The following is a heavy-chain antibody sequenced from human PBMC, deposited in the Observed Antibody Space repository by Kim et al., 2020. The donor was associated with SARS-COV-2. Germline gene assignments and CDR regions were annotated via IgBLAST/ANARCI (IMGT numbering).Heavy chain of an antibody. D-gene: IGHD4-17*01. CDR3: ARHPHYGDGYYYYYYYMDV. V-gene: IGHV4-39*01. Sequence: SRVTISVDTSKNQFSLKRSSVTAADTAVYYCARHPHYGDGYYYYYYYMDVWGKGTTVTVSS. J-gene: IGHJ6*03.